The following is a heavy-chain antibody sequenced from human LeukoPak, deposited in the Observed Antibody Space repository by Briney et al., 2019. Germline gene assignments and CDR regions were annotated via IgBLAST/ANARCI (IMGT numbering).Heavy chain of an antibody. CDR1: GFTFSTYA. J-gene: IGHJ3*02. Sequence: GGSLRLSCAASGFTFSTYAMSWVRQAPGKGLEWVSAISGSGGSTYYADSVKGRFTISRDNSKNTLYLQMNSLRAEDTAVYYCAKDGAAAGTEYAFDIWGQGTMVTVSS. CDR3: AKDGAAAGTEYAFDI. D-gene: IGHD6-13*01. V-gene: IGHV3-23*01. CDR2: ISGSGGST.